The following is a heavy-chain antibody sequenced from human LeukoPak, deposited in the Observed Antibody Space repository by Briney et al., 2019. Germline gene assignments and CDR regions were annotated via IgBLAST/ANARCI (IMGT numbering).Heavy chain of an antibody. CDR1: GFTFANYP. J-gene: IGHJ4*03. Sequence: GGSLRLSCDVSGFTFANYPMSWVRQAPGKGLEWVSSISESGDSTYFADSVTGRFTISRDNSKNTLYLQMNSLRAEDTAVYYCAKVAKRLDWLFKHYFDYWSQGTLVTVSS. CDR3: AKVAKRLDWLFKHYFDY. CDR2: ISESGDST. D-gene: IGHD3-9*01. V-gene: IGHV3-23*01.